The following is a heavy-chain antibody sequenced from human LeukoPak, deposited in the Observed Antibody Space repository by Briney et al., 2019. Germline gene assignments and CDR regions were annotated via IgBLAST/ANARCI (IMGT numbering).Heavy chain of an antibody. J-gene: IGHJ4*02. CDR2: IKSKTGGGTT. CDR1: GFTFSNAW. CDR3: TTAGEWELLPPFDY. Sequence: GGSLRLSCAASGFTFSNAWMSWVRQAPGKGLEWVGRIKSKTGGGTTDYAAPVKGRFTISRDDSKNTLYLQMNSLKTEDTAVYYCTTAGEWELLPPFDYWGQGTLVTVSS. V-gene: IGHV3-15*01. D-gene: IGHD1-26*01.